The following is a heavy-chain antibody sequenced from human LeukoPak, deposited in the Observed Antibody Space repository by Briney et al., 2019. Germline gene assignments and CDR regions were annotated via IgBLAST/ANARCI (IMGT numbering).Heavy chain of an antibody. CDR1: GFTFSNVW. CDR3: VTDLVIKGYFDY. V-gene: IGHV3-15*01. CDR2: IRRKIDGETT. Sequence: GGSLRLSCAASGFTFSNVWMSWVRQVPGKGLEWVGRIRRKIDGETTDHAAPVKGRFTISRDDSKNTLYLQMNSLKTEDTAVYYCVTDLVIKGYFDYWGQGALVTVSS. D-gene: IGHD2-21*01. J-gene: IGHJ4*02.